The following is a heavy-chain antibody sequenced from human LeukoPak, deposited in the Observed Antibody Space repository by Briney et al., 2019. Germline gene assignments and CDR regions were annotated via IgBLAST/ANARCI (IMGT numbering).Heavy chain of an antibody. CDR1: GGSISSYY. V-gene: IGHV4-4*07. J-gene: IGHJ3*02. Sequence: PSQTLSLTCTVSGGSISSYYWSWIRQPAGKGLEWIGRLYSRGTTTYNPSLKSRVTMSLDTSKNQFSLKLSFVTAADAAVYYCARECSSIRCYDAFDIWGQGTMVTVSS. CDR2: LYSRGTT. CDR3: ARECSSIRCYDAFDI. D-gene: IGHD2-2*01.